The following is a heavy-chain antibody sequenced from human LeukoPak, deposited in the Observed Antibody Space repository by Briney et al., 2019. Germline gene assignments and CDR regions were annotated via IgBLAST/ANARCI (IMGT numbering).Heavy chain of an antibody. CDR2: VHPDTGYA. CDR1: GYPFTTYE. D-gene: IGHD1-14*01. V-gene: IGHV1-8*01. CDR3: ARGPRNDP. J-gene: IGHJ5*02. Sequence: GASVKVSCKTSGYPFTTYEINWARQAAGQGLEWMGWVHPDTGYADYAQKFQGRVTMTSDTSISTAHMELSSLRSDDTAVYFCARGPRNDPWGQGTLVTVSS.